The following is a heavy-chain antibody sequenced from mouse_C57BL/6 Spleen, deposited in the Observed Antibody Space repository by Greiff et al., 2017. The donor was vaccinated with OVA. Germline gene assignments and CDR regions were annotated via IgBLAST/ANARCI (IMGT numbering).Heavy chain of an antibody. CDR2: IDPEDGDT. CDR1: GFNIKDYY. V-gene: IGHV14-1*01. CDR3: MIHGSSYGYFDV. Sequence: VQLQQSGAELVRPGASVKLSCTASGFNIKDYYMHWVKQRPEQGLEWIGRIDPEDGDTEYAPKFQGKATMTADTSSNTAYLQLSSLTSEDTAVYYCMIHGSSYGYFDVWGTGTTVTVSS. J-gene: IGHJ1*03. D-gene: IGHD1-1*01.